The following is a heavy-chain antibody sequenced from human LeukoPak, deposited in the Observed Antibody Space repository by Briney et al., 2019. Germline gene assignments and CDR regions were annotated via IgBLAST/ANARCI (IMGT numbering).Heavy chain of an antibody. V-gene: IGHV1-2*02. D-gene: IGHD2-21*01. CDR1: GYTFTNYY. CDR2: INPNSGGT. Sequence: ASVKVSCKASGYTFTNYYMNWVRQAPGQGLEWMGWINPNSGGTDSAQKFQGRVTMTRDTSISTAYMELSRLRYADTAIYYCAKVGETDNIDNWGQGTLVTVSS. CDR3: AKVGETDNIDN. J-gene: IGHJ4*02.